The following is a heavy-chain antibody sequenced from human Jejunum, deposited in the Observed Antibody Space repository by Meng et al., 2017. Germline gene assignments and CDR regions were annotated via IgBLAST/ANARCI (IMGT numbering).Heavy chain of an antibody. CDR3: ARSSSSWANWYFDL. CDR2: IYFSGST. V-gene: IGHV4-61*01. J-gene: IGHJ2*01. D-gene: IGHD6-19*01. CDR1: GGSLRSGSYY. Sequence: GSLRLSCTVSGGSLRSGSYYWNWIRQPPGKELEWIGFIYFSGSTDYNPSLMSRVTMSVDTAKNQFSLKLSSVTAADTAVYYCARSSSSWANWYFDLWGRGTLVTVSS.